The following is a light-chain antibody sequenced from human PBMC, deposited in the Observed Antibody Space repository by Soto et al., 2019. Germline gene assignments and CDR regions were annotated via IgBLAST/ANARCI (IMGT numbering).Light chain of an antibody. Sequence: EIVLTQSPCTLSLSQGERATLSCRASPSVSSSYLARYQQKPGQAPRLLIYGASSRATCRPDRFSGSGSGSDFTLNISRLEPEAFAVYYCQQDGGSPPFTFGGGTKVEIK. V-gene: IGKV3-20*01. CDR2: GAS. CDR1: PSVSSSY. CDR3: QQDGGSPPFT. J-gene: IGKJ4*01.